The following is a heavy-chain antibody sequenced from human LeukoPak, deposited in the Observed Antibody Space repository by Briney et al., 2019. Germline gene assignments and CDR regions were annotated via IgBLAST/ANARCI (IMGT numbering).Heavy chain of an antibody. J-gene: IGHJ4*02. Sequence: GGSLRLSCAASGFTFSSYSMNWVRQAPGKGLEWVSTIGETGSRTHYVDSVKGRFTISRDNSKNTLYLQMNSLRAEDTAIYYCAKESWRFDSWGQGTLATVSS. CDR3: AKESWRFDS. CDR1: GFTFSSYS. V-gene: IGHV3-23*01. CDR2: IGETGSRT. D-gene: IGHD3-10*01.